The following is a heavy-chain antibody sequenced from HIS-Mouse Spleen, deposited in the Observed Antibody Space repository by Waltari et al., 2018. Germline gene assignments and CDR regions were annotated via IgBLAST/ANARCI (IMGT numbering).Heavy chain of an antibody. CDR2: IYYSGST. CDR1: GGPISSSSYY. CDR3: ARVPGDYSGAFDI. D-gene: IGHD4-17*01. J-gene: IGHJ3*02. V-gene: IGHV4-39*07. Sequence: QLQLQESGPGLVKPSETLSLTCTVSGGPISSSSYYWGWIRQPPGKGLEWIGSIYYSGSTYYNPSLKSRVTISVDTSKNQFSLKLSSVTAADTAVYYCARVPGDYSGAFDIWGQGTMVTVSS.